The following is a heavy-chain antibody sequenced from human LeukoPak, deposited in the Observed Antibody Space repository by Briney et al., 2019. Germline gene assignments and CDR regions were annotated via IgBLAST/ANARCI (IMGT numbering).Heavy chain of an antibody. Sequence: SETLSLTCTVSGGSISSSTYYWGWIRQPPGKGLEWIGTIHYSGNTYYNPSLKSRVTISVDTSRNQFSLKLNSVTAADTAVYCCARRGEGYSSTSYFFDYWGQGTLVTVSS. CDR3: ARRGEGYSSTSYFFDY. CDR2: IHYSGNT. V-gene: IGHV4-39*01. D-gene: IGHD6-13*01. J-gene: IGHJ4*02. CDR1: GGSISSSTYY.